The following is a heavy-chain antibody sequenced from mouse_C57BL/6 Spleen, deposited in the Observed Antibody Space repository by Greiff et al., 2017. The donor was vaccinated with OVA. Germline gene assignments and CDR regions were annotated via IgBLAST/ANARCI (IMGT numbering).Heavy chain of an antibody. CDR3: ASAPYYYGSSPSYAMDY. V-gene: IGHV5-17*01. D-gene: IGHD1-1*01. CDR2: ISSGSSTI. CDR1: GFTFSDYG. Sequence: EVNLVESGGGLVKPGGSLKLSCAASGFTFSDYGMHWVRQAPEKGLEWVAYISSGSSTIYYADTVKGRFTISRDNAKNTLFLQMTSLRSEDTAMYYCASAPYYYGSSPSYAMDYWGQGTSVTVSS. J-gene: IGHJ4*01.